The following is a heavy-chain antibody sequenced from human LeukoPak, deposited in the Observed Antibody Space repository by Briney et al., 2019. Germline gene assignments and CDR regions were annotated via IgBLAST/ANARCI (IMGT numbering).Heavy chain of an antibody. CDR1: GFTFSDDY. J-gene: IGHJ4*02. CDR2: ISSRSTYT. Sequence: PGGSLRLSWAASGFTFSDDYMSWLRQAPGKGLEWVSFISSRSTYTNYADSVRCRFTTSRDNAKHSLYLQMNSLRAEDTAVYYCARGEEYSSSSGPVDYWGQGTLVTVSS. CDR3: ARGEEYSSSSGPVDY. V-gene: IGHV3-11*06. D-gene: IGHD6-6*01.